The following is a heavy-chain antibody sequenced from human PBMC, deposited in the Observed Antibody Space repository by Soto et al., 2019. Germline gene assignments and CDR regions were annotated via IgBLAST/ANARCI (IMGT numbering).Heavy chain of an antibody. CDR3: ARSYDSSLKGFDY. CDR2: INAGNGNT. J-gene: IGHJ4*02. V-gene: IGHV1-3*01. Sequence: GASVKVSCKASGYTFTSYAMHWVRQAPGQRLEWMGWINAGNGNTKYSQKFQGRVTITRDTSASTAYMELSSLRSEDTAVYYCARSYDSSLKGFDYWGQGTLVTVSS. D-gene: IGHD3-22*01. CDR1: GYTFTSYA.